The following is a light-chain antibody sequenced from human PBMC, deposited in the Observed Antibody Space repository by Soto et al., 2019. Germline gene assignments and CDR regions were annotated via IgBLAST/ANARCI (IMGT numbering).Light chain of an antibody. V-gene: IGLV1-47*02. J-gene: IGLJ1*01. CDR1: SSNIGSNY. CDR2: SNN. CDR3: AAWDDSLSGYV. Sequence: QSVLTQPPSASGTPGQRVTISCSGSSSNIGSNYVYWYQQLPGTAPKLLIYSNNQRPSGVPDRFSGSKSGTSDSLAISGLRSEDEADYYCAAWDDSLSGYVLGTGTKVTVL.